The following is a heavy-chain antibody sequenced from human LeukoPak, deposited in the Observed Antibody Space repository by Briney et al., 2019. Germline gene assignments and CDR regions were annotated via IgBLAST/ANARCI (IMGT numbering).Heavy chain of an antibody. V-gene: IGHV1-46*01. J-gene: IGHJ4*02. Sequence: GASVKVSCKASGYTLTRYFIHWVRQAPGQGLEWMGIINPNGGSTSYPQKFQSRVTMTRDTSTNTVYMELSSLKSEDTAVYYCARAKLDYWGQGTLVTVSS. CDR3: ARAKLDY. CDR2: INPNGGST. CDR1: GYTLTRYF.